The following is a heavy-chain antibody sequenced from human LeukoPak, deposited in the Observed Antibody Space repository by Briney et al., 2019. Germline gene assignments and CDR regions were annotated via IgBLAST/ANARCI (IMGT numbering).Heavy chain of an antibody. CDR3: ARNAREGYGDYSYFDP. D-gene: IGHD4-17*01. J-gene: IGHJ5*02. CDR2: INSNTGGT. Sequence: ASVKVSCKASGFTFSAYYMNWVRQARGQGLEWMGRINSNTGGTNYAQKFQGRVTMTRDTSISTAYMELSRLRSDDTAVYYCARNAREGYGDYSYFDPWGQGTLVSVSS. V-gene: IGHV1-2*06. CDR1: GFTFSAYY.